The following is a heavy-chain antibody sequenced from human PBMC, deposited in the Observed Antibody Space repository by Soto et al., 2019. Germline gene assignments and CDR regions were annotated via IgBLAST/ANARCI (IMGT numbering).Heavy chain of an antibody. Sequence: GGSLRLSCAASGFTFSSYGMHWVRQAPGKGLEWVAVIWYDGSNKYYADSVKGRFTISRDNSKNTLYLQMNSLRAEDTAGYYCARGANAGDAFDIWGQGTMVTVSS. V-gene: IGHV3-33*01. CDR1: GFTFSSYG. CDR3: ARGANAGDAFDI. CDR2: IWYDGSNK. J-gene: IGHJ3*02.